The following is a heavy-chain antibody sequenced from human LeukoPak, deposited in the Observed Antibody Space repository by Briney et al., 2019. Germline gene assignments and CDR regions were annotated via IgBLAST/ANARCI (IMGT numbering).Heavy chain of an antibody. V-gene: IGHV4-59*01. J-gene: IGHJ3*02. D-gene: IGHD5-24*01. Sequence: SETLSLTCTVSGDSISSYYWSWIRQPPGKGLEWIGYIYYSGSTNYNPSLKSRVTMSVDTSKNQFSLKLSSVTAADTAVYYCARGLLDGYTHPAAFDIWGQGTMVTVSS. CDR2: IYYSGST. CDR3: ARGLLDGYTHPAAFDI. CDR1: GDSISSYY.